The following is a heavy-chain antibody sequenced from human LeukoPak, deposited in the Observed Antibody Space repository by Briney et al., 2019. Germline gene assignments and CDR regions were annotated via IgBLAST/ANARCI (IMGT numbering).Heavy chain of an antibody. J-gene: IGHJ4*02. CDR3: AREGSSGGGDY. V-gene: IGHV3-30*04. CDR1: GFTFSSYA. CDR2: ISYDGSNK. Sequence: GRSLRLSCAASGFTFSSYAMHWVRQAPGKGLEWVAVISYDGSNKYYADSVKGRITISRDNSKDTLYLQMNSLRAEDTAVYYCAREGSSGGGDYWGQGTLVTVSS. D-gene: IGHD6-19*01.